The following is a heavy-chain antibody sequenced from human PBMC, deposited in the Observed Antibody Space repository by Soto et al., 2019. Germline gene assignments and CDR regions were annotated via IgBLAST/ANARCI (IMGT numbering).Heavy chain of an antibody. CDR1: GFTFSNAW. J-gene: IGHJ6*02. D-gene: IGHD6-13*01. V-gene: IGHV3-15*01. Sequence: EVQLVESGGGLVKPGGSLRLSCAASGFTFSNAWMSWVRQAPGKGLEWVGRFKSKTDGGTTDYAAPVKGRFTISRDDSKNTLYLQMNSLKTEDTAVYYCTTAGLIAAADPKPPGIPAYYYYGMDVWGQGTTVTVSS. CDR3: TTAGLIAAADPKPPGIPAYYYYGMDV. CDR2: FKSKTDGGTT.